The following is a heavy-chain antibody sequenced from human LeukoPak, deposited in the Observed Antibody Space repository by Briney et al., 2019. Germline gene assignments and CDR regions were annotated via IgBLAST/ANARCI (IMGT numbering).Heavy chain of an antibody. J-gene: IGHJ6*02. D-gene: IGHD6-19*01. CDR2: MNPNSGNT. CDR3: ARGTLYSSGSYYYYGMDV. V-gene: IGHV1-8*01. Sequence: APVKVSCKASGYTFTSYDINWVRQATGQGLEWRGYMNPNSGNTGYAQKFQGRVTMTRNTSISTAYMELSSLRSEDTAVYYCARGTLYSSGSYYYYGMDVWGQGTTVTVSS. CDR1: GYTFTSYD.